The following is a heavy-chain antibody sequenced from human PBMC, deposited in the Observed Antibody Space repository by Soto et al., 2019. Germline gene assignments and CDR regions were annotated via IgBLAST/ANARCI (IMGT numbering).Heavy chain of an antibody. J-gene: IGHJ6*03. CDR2: ISGSGGST. V-gene: IGHV3-23*01. D-gene: IGHD6-13*01. CDR1: GFTFSSYA. Sequence: GGSLRLSCAASGFTFSSYAMSWVRQAPGKGLEWVSAISGSGGSTYYADSVKGRFTISRDNSKNTLYLQMNSLRAEDTAVYYCAKAHRWGERGYSSSEIYYMDVWGKGTTVTVSS. CDR3: AKAHRWGERGYSSSEIYYMDV.